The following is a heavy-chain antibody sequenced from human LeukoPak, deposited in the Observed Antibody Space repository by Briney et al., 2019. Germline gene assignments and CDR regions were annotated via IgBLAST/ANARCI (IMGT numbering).Heavy chain of an antibody. CDR1: GFTFSSYA. J-gene: IGHJ4*02. Sequence: GRSLRLSCAASGFTFSSYAMHWVRQAPGKGLEWVAVISYDGSNKYYADSVKGRFTISRDNSKNTLYLQMNSLRAEDTAVYYCARGGYYYDSSGYPGGYWGQGTLVTVSS. CDR3: ARGGYYYDSSGYPGGY. CDR2: ISYDGSNK. D-gene: IGHD3-22*01. V-gene: IGHV3-30-3*01.